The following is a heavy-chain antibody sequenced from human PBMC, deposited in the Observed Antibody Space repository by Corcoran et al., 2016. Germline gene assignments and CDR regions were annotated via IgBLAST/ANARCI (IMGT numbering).Heavy chain of an antibody. D-gene: IGHD3-22*01. CDR2: IIPIFGTA. J-gene: IGHJ5*02. Sequence: QVQLVQSGAEVKKPGSSVKVSCKASGGPFSSYAISWVRQAPGQGLEWMGGIIPIFGTANYAQKFQGRVTITADESTSTAYMELSSLRSEDTAVDYCARVGYYDSSGYFNWFDPWGQGTLVTVSS. CDR1: GGPFSSYA. CDR3: ARVGYYDSSGYFNWFDP. V-gene: IGHV1-69*01.